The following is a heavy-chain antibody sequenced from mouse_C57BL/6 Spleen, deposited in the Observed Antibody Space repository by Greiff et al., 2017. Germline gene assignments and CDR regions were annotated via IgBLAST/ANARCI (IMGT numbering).Heavy chain of an antibody. CDR1: GYTFTSSW. CDR2: IDPSDSYT. Sequence: QVQLQQPGAELVRPGTSVKLSCKASGYTFTSSWMHWVKQRPGQGLEWIGVIDPSDSYTTYNQKFKGKATLTVDTSSSTAYMQLSSLTSEDSAVYYGARGGNYGNDFGYWGQGTTRTVSS. D-gene: IGHD2-1*01. CDR3: ARGGNYGNDFGY. V-gene: IGHV1-59*01. J-gene: IGHJ2*01.